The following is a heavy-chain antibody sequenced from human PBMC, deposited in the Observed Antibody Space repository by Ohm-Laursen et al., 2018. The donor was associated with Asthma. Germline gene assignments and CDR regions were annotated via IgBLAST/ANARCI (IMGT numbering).Heavy chain of an antibody. J-gene: IGHJ4*02. Sequence: SLRLSCSASGFTFSSYGMHWVRQAPGKGLEWVAVISYDGSNKYYADSVKGRFTISRDNSKNTLYLQMNSLRAEDTAVYYCARDKRYDGELDYWGQGTLVTVSS. D-gene: IGHD1-26*01. CDR3: ARDKRYDGELDY. CDR2: ISYDGSNK. CDR1: GFTFSSYG. V-gene: IGHV3-30*03.